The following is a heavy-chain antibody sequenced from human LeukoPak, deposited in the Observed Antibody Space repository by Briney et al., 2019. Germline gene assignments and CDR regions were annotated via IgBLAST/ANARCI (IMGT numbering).Heavy chain of an antibody. CDR2: NRDKANSYTT. Sequence: GGSLRLSCAASGFTFNDHYIGWVRQAPGKGLEWVGRNRDKANSYTTEYAASVKGRFIISRDDSKNSLYLQMNSLKTEDTAVYYCARAMSTYYYDSDAFDIWGQGTMVTVSS. CDR1: GFTFNDHY. D-gene: IGHD3-22*01. V-gene: IGHV3-72*01. CDR3: ARAMSTYYYDSDAFDI. J-gene: IGHJ3*02.